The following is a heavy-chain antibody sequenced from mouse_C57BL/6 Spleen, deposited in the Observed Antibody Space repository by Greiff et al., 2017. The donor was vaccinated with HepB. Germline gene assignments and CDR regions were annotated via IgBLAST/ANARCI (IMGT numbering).Heavy chain of an antibody. J-gene: IGHJ2*01. CDR2: INPNNGGT. Sequence: EVMLQQSGPELVKPGASVKMSCKASGYTFTDYNMHWVKQSHGQSLEWIGYINPNNGGTSSNQKFKGQATLTVNKSSSTAYMERRSLTSEDSAVYYWARRRCLTWYYFDYWGKGTTLTVAS. CDR3: ARRRCLTWYYFDY. CDR1: GYTFTDYN. V-gene: IGHV1-22*01. D-gene: IGHD5-1*01.